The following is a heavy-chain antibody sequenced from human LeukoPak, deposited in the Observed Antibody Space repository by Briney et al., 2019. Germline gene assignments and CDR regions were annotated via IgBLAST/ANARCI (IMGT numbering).Heavy chain of an antibody. CDR3: ASQGWYSNYYFDN. Sequence: SETLSLTCTVSGGSISSSSYYWGWIRQPPGKGLEWIGSIYYSGSTYYNSSLKSRVTISVDTSRNQLSLKLNSVTAADTAVYYCASQGWYSNYYFDNWGQGTLVTVSS. CDR2: IYYSGST. D-gene: IGHD4-11*01. V-gene: IGHV4-39*01. CDR1: GGSISSSSYY. J-gene: IGHJ4*02.